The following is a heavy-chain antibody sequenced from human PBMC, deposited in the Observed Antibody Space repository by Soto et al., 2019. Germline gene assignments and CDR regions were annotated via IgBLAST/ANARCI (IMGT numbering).Heavy chain of an antibody. D-gene: IGHD1-1*01. V-gene: IGHV1-18*04. CDR2: ISAYNGNT. CDR3: ARRAETNGWNGFGADKYYFDF. CDR1: GYTFTSYG. J-gene: IGHJ4*02. Sequence: ASVKVSCKASGYTFTSYGISWVRQAPGQGLEWMGWISAYNGNTNYAQKLQGRVTMTTDTSTSTAYMELRSLRSEDTAVYYCARRAETNGWNGFGADKYYFDFWGQGTLVTVSS.